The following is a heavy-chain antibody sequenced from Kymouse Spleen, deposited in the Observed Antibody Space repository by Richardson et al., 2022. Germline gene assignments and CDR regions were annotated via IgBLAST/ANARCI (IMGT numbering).Heavy chain of an antibody. CDR3: ARRSHHDILTGPLFDY. CDR2: IWYDGSNK. Sequence: QVQLVESGGGVVQPGRSLRLSCAASGFTFSSYGMHWVRQAPGKGLEWVAVIWYDGSNKYYADSVKGRFTISRDNSKNTLYLQMNSLRAEDTAVYYCARRSHHDILTGPLFDYWGQGTLVTVSS. J-gene: IGHJ4*02. CDR1: GFTFSSYG. D-gene: IGHD3-9*01. V-gene: IGHV3-33*01.